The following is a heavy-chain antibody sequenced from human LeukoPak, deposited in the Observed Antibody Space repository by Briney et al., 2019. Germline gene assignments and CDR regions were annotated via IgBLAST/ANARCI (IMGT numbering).Heavy chain of an antibody. CDR2: INHSGST. CDR3: ARGQNSSSWYWGYYFDY. D-gene: IGHD6-13*01. CDR1: GGSFSGYY. V-gene: IGHV4-34*01. Sequence: SETLSLTCAVYGGSFSGYYWSWIRQPPGKGLEWIGEINHSGSTNYNPSLKSRVTISVDTSKNQFSLRLSSETAADTAVYYCARGQNSSSWYWGYYFDYWGQGTLVTVSS. J-gene: IGHJ4*02.